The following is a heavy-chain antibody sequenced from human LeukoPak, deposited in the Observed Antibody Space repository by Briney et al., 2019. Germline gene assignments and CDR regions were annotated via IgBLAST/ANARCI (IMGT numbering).Heavy chain of an antibody. V-gene: IGHV3-48*03. CDR2: ISSSGSTI. CDR1: GFTFSSYE. Sequence: GGSLRLSCAASGFTFSSYEMNWVRQAPGKGLEWVSYISSSGSTIYYADSVKGRFTISRDNDKNSLYLQMNSLRAEDTAVYYCARARRDGYNWANWYFDLWGRGTLVTVSS. D-gene: IGHD5-24*01. J-gene: IGHJ2*01. CDR3: ARARRDGYNWANWYFDL.